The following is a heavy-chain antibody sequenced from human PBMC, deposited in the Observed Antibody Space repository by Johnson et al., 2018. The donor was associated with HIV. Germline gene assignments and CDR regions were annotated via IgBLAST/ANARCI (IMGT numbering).Heavy chain of an antibody. Sequence: QVQLVESGGGLVKPGGSLRLSCAASGFTFSDYYMNWIRQAPGKGLEWVSYISSSGITIYYADSVKGRFTISRDNAKNSLCLLMTSLRPEDTAVYYCARDSTPWGGDYVGYAFDIWGQGTMVTVSS. V-gene: IGHV3-11*04. CDR1: GFTFSDYY. CDR2: ISSSGITI. J-gene: IGHJ3*02. D-gene: IGHD4-17*01. CDR3: ARDSTPWGGDYVGYAFDI.